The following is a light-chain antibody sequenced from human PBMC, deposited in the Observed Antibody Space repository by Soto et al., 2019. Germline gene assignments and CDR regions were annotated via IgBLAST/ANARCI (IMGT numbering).Light chain of an antibody. Sequence: QSALTQPASVSGSPGQSITISCTGTSSDVGGFNYVSWYQQHPGKAPKLLIFDVTSRPSGVSNRFSASKSGNTASLTISGLQAEDEADYYCSSYTTTSTNYVFGTRTKLTVL. CDR1: SSDVGGFNY. CDR3: SSYTTTSTNYV. J-gene: IGLJ1*01. CDR2: DVT. V-gene: IGLV2-14*01.